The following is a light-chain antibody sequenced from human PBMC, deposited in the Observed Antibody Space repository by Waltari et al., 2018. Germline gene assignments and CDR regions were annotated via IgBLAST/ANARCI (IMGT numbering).Light chain of an antibody. Sequence: QSALTQPRSVSGSPGQSVTLSCTGTSSDVGGSNHCSWYQQHPGKAPKFMIYDVNKRPSGVPDRFSGAKSGNTASLTISGLQAEDEAEYYCCSYAGSYTFVFGGGTKLTVL. V-gene: IGLV2-11*01. CDR2: DVN. J-gene: IGLJ2*01. CDR3: CSYAGSYTFV. CDR1: SSDVGGSNH.